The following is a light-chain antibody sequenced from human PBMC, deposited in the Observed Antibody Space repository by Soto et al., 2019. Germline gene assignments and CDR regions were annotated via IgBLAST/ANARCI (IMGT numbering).Light chain of an antibody. CDR2: GNT. Sequence: QSVLSQPPSASGTPGQRVTISCSGSSSNIGRNYIYWYQQLPGTAPKLHIYGNTQRPSGVPDRFSGSKSGTSVSLAISGLRAEDEADYYCAAWDDSLRGYVFGTGTKLTVL. J-gene: IGLJ1*01. V-gene: IGLV1-47*02. CDR1: SSNIGRNY. CDR3: AAWDDSLRGYV.